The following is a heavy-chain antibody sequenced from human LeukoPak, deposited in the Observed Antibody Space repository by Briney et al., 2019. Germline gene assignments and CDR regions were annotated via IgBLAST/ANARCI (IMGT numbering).Heavy chain of an antibody. CDR3: ARSLTVTTRDNFGC. CDR2: INPNSGGT. CDR1: GYTFTGYY. D-gene: IGHD4-17*01. Sequence: ASVKVSCKASGYTFTGYYMHWVRQAPGQGLEWMGWINPNSGGTNYAQKFQGRVTMTRDTSISTAYMELSRLRSDDTAVYYCARSLTVTTRDNFGCWGQGTLVTVSS. J-gene: IGHJ4*02. V-gene: IGHV1-2*02.